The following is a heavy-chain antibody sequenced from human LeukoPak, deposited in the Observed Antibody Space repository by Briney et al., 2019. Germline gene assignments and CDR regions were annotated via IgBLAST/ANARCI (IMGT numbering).Heavy chain of an antibody. D-gene: IGHD2-15*01. CDR1: GFTFSGYG. V-gene: IGHV3-30*18. Sequence: PGRSLRLSCAAAGFTFSGYGMHWVRRAQGKGLGWVAVISYDGSNKYYADSVKGRFTISRDNSKNTLYLQMNSLRAEDTAGYYWAKEGYCSGGSCYAFEGFYFDYWGQGTLVTVSS. CDR3: AKEGYCSGGSCYAFEGFYFDY. CDR2: ISYDGSNK. J-gene: IGHJ4*02.